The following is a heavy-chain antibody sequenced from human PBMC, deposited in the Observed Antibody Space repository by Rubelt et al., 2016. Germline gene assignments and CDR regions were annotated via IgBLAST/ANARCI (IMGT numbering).Heavy chain of an antibody. Sequence: QVQLVQSGAEVKKPGSSVKVSCKASGGTFSSYAISWVRQAPGQGLEWMGRIIPILGIANYAQKFQGRVRITADKSTSTAYMELSSLRSEDTAVYYCARDGYNDIWGFFDYWGQGTLVTVSS. D-gene: IGHD5-24*01. V-gene: IGHV1-69*09. J-gene: IGHJ4*02. CDR3: ARDGYNDIWGFFDY. CDR1: GGTFSSYA. CDR2: IIPILGIA.